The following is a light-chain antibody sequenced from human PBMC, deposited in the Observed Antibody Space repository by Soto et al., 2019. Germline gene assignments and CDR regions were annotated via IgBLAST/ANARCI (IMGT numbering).Light chain of an antibody. J-gene: IGKJ1*01. Sequence: DIQMTQSPSSLSASVGDRVSITCRASQTIIRYLSWYQQKPGKAPKLLISAASSLQSGVSSRFNGSRSGTDFTLIISSLQSHDFATYYCQQTYSTPWTFGLGTKVEMK. CDR2: AAS. V-gene: IGKV1-39*01. CDR1: QTIIRY. CDR3: QQTYSTPWT.